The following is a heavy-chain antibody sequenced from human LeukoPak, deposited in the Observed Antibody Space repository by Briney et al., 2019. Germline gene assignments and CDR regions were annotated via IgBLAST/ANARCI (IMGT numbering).Heavy chain of an antibody. V-gene: IGHV3-23*01. CDR2: ICGSGGST. CDR1: GFTFSSYA. J-gene: IGHJ6*02. D-gene: IGHD1-14*01. CDR3: AKDNKAVGPTGPDYGMDV. Sequence: PGGSLRLSCAASGFTFSSYAMSWVRQAPGKGLEWVSAICGSGGSTYYADSVKGRYTISRDNSKTTLYLQMNSFRAEDTAVYYCAKDNKAVGPTGPDYGMDVWGQGTTVTVSS.